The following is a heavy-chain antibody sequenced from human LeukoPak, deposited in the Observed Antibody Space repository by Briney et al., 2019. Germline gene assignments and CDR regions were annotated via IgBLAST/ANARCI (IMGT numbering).Heavy chain of an antibody. CDR3: AREYGSGSSNYYYYGMDV. CDR1: GFTFSSYA. V-gene: IGHV3-30-3*01. J-gene: IGHJ6*02. D-gene: IGHD3-10*01. CDR2: ISYVGSNK. Sequence: GGSVRLSFAATGFTFSSYALYGVRQARGKGLEGVAVISYVGSNKYYADSVKGRFTISRDNSKNTLYLQMNSLRAEDTAVYYCAREYGSGSSNYYYYGMDVWGQGTTVTVSS.